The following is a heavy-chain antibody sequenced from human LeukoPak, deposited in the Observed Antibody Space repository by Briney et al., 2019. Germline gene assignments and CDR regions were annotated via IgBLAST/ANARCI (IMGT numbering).Heavy chain of an antibody. D-gene: IGHD3-10*01. V-gene: IGHV4-4*07. CDR3: ARDSGTTGEVKFDP. CDR1: GDSINNFY. J-gene: IGHJ5*02. CDR2: IYTTGST. Sequence: PSETLSLTCTVSGDSINNFYLSWIRQPAGQGLQWIGRIYTTGSTTYNTSLKSRVTMSVDRSKKNFSLRLSSVTAADTAVYYCARDSGTTGEVKFDPWGPGSLVTVSS.